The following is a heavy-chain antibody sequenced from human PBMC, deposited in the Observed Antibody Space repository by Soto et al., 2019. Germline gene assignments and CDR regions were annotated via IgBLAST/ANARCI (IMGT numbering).Heavy chain of an antibody. CDR3: ARGAATVTPGWFDP. V-gene: IGHV4-39*07. Sequence: PSETLSLTCTVSGGSIYRSGYYWGWIRQTPGKGLEWIASIYHSGSTYYNPPLKSRVTISVDTSKNQFSLKLTSVTAADTAVYYCARGAATVTPGWFDPWGQGIMVTVSS. CDR2: IYHSGST. J-gene: IGHJ5*02. CDR1: GGSIYRSGYY. D-gene: IGHD4-17*01.